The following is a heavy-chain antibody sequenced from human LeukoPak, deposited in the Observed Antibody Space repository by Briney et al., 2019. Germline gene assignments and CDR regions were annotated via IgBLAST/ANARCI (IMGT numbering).Heavy chain of an antibody. J-gene: IGHJ4*02. V-gene: IGHV3-30*18. D-gene: IGHD3-22*01. Sequence: GGSLRLSCAVSGFTFSSYGIHWVRQAPGKGLEWVAVISYDGSNKYYADSVKGRFTISRDNSKNTLFLQMNSLRAEDTAVYYCANENYYDSSGYVDYWGQGTLVTVSS. CDR1: GFTFSSYG. CDR3: ANENYYDSSGYVDY. CDR2: ISYDGSNK.